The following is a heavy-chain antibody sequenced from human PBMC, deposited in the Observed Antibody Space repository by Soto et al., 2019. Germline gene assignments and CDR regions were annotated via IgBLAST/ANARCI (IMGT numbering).Heavy chain of an antibody. Sequence: SVKVSCKASGGTFSDFTVSWVRQAPGQGLEWMGRIIPMFDITNYAQKFQGRVTISADRSTSTAYMELSSLRSEDTAFYYCATDKACFSSTCYGPLDYWGQGTLVTVSS. CDR2: IIPMFDIT. V-gene: IGHV1-69*04. CDR3: ATDKACFSSTCYGPLDY. J-gene: IGHJ4*02. CDR1: GGTFSDFT. D-gene: IGHD2-2*01.